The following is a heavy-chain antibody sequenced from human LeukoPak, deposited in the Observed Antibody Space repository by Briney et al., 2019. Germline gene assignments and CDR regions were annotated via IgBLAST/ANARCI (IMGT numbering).Heavy chain of an antibody. J-gene: IGHJ4*02. V-gene: IGHV1-2*02. CDR1: GYTFTGYY. D-gene: IGHD6-6*01. CDR2: INPNSGGT. CDR3: ARVGGAARSYFDY. Sequence: ASVKVSCKASGYTFTGYYMHWVRQAPGQGLEWMGWINPNSGGTNYAQRFQGRVTMTRDTSISTAYMELSRLRSDDTAVYYCARVGGAARSYFDYWGQGTLVTVSS.